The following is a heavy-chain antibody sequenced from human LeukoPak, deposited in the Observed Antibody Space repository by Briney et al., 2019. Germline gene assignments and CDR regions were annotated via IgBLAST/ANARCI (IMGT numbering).Heavy chain of an antibody. CDR3: ARIHTYYYDSSGYYSLDAFDI. CDR2: IYTSGST. J-gene: IGHJ3*02. CDR1: GGSISSYY. V-gene: IGHV4-4*07. Sequence: SETLSLTCTGSGGSISSYYWSWIRQPAGKGLEWIGRIYTSGSTNYNPSLKSRVTMSVDTSKNQFSLKLSSVTAADTAVYYCARIHTYYYDSSGYYSLDAFDIWGQGTMVTVSS. D-gene: IGHD3-22*01.